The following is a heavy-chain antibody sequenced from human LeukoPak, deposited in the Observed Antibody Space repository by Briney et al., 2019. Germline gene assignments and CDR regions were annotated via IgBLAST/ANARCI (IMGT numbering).Heavy chain of an antibody. CDR1: GGTFSSYA. J-gene: IGHJ4*02. CDR2: INPNSGGT. D-gene: IGHD7-27*01. CDR3: AREKTLGFPDY. Sequence: ASVKVSCKASGGTFSSYAISWVRQAPGQGLEWMGWINPNSGGTNYAQKFQGRVTMTRDTSISTAYMELSRLRSDDTAVYYCAREKTLGFPDYWGQGTLVTVSS. V-gene: IGHV1-2*02.